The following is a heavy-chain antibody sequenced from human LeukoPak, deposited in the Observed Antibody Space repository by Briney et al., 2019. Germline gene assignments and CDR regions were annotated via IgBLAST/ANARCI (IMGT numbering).Heavy chain of an antibody. CDR1: GGSISSSNW. CDR3: ARTLYRSSTSCYVGLDY. J-gene: IGHJ4*02. D-gene: IGHD2-2*01. CDR2: IYHSGST. V-gene: IGHV4-4*02. Sequence: PSGTLSLTCAVSGGSISSSNWWSWVRQPPGKGLEWIGEIYHSGSTNYNPSLKSRVTLSVDKSKNQFSLKLSSVTAADTAVYYCARTLYRSSTSCYVGLDYWGQGTLVTVSS.